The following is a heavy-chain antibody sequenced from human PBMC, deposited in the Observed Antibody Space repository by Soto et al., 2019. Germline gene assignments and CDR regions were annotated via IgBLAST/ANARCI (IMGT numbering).Heavy chain of an antibody. CDR1: GGTFSSHA. CDR2: IIPILGTE. Sequence: QVQLEQSGAEVQKPGSSVKISCKASGGTFSSHAVSWVRQAPGQGLEWMGGIIPILGTEEFAQRFQGRLTVTVDDSTGTAYMELSSLKSDDTAVYYCARERADGYLGTFSHWGQGTLVTVSS. V-gene: IGHV1-69*01. D-gene: IGHD7-27*01. J-gene: IGHJ4*02. CDR3: ARERADGYLGTFSH.